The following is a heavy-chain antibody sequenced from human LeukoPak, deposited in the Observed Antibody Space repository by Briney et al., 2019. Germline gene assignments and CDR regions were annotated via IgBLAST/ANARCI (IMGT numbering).Heavy chain of an antibody. Sequence: QPGGSLRLSCAASGFTFSSYAMSWVRQAPGKGLEWVSAISGSGGSTCYADSVKGRFTISRDNSKNTLYLQMNSLRAEDTAVYYCAKDTRAQFRTTTTDKPPIDYWGQGTLVTVSS. CDR1: GFTFSSYA. D-gene: IGHD1-26*01. CDR3: AKDTRAQFRTTTTDKPPIDY. J-gene: IGHJ4*02. V-gene: IGHV3-23*01. CDR2: ISGSGGST.